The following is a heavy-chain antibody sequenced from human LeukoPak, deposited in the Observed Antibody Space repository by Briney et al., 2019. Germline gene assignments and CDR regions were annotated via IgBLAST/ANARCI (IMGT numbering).Heavy chain of an antibody. V-gene: IGHV4-34*01. CDR1: GGSFSGYY. Sequence: PSETLSLTCAVYGGSFSGYYWSWIRQAPGKGLEWIGEINHSGSTNYNPSLKSRVTISLDTSKNHFSLKLSSVTAADTAVYYCARGTPHYYGSGSYYISRFDPWGQGTLVTVSS. J-gene: IGHJ5*02. CDR3: ARGTPHYYGSGSYYISRFDP. D-gene: IGHD3-10*01. CDR2: INHSGST.